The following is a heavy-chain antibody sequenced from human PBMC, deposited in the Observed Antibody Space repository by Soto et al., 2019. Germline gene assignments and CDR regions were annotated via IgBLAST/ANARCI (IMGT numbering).Heavy chain of an antibody. D-gene: IGHD3-3*01. CDR3: ARDLLVLRFLEWLPPGYYYYGMDV. Sequence: ASVKVSCKASGYTFTSYGIIWVRQAPGQGLEWIGWISAYNGNTNYAQKLQGRVTMTTDTSTSTAYMELRSLRSDDTAVYYCARDLLVLRFLEWLPPGYYYYGMDVWGQGTTVTVYS. J-gene: IGHJ6*02. V-gene: IGHV1-18*04. CDR1: GYTFTSYG. CDR2: ISAYNGNT.